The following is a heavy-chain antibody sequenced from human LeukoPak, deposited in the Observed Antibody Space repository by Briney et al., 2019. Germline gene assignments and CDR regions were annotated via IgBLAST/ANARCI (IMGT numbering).Heavy chain of an antibody. V-gene: IGHV3-30*04. Sequence: QPGRSLRLSCAASGFTFSSYAMHWVRPAPGKGLEWVAVISYDGSNKYYADSVKGRFTISRDNSKNTLYLQMNSLRAEDTAVYYCARDRDRRYFDYWGQGTLVTVSS. CDR1: GFTFSSYA. CDR2: ISYDGSNK. J-gene: IGHJ4*02. CDR3: ARDRDRRYFDY. D-gene: IGHD1-14*01.